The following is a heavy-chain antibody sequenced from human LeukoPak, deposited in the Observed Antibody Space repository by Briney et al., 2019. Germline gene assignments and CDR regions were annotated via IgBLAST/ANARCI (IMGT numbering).Heavy chain of an antibody. V-gene: IGHV4-34*01. D-gene: IGHD6-13*01. Sequence: SETLSLTCAVYGGSFSGYYWSWIRQPPGKGLEWIGEINHSGSTNYNPSLKSRVTISVDTSKNQFSLKLSSVTAADTAVYYCARAVTSSSSWYKWVNWFDPWGQGTLVTVSS. CDR1: GGSFSGYY. CDR2: INHSGST. CDR3: ARAVTSSSSWYKWVNWFDP. J-gene: IGHJ5*02.